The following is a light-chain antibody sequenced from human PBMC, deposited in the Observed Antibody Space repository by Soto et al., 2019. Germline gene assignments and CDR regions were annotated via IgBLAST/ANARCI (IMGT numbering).Light chain of an antibody. CDR2: GAS. J-gene: IGKJ2*01. CDR1: QSVTTTS. CDR3: QLYGDSPPYT. V-gene: IGKV3D-20*01. Sequence: EVEWTQSPATLSLSPGERVTLSCGASQSVTTTSIAWYQHRPGLAPRLLVDGASRRATGIPNRFSGDGSHLTISRLEPEDFAVYYCQLYGDSPPYTFGQGTKVEIK.